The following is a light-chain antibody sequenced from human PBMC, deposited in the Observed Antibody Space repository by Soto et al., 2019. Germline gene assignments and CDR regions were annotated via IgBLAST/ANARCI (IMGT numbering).Light chain of an antibody. J-gene: IGLJ3*02. CDR2: SND. V-gene: IGLV1-44*01. CDR1: ASNIGTYA. Sequence: QSVLTQPPSASGAPGQRVTISCFGSASNIGTYAVNWYQQLPGTAPKLLIYSNDHRPSGVPDRFSGSKSGTSGSLASSGLQADDDADYYCASWDDSVNGRVFAGGTKVTVL. CDR3: ASWDDSVNGRV.